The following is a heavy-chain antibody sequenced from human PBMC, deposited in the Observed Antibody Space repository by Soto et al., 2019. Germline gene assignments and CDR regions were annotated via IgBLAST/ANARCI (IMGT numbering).Heavy chain of an antibody. V-gene: IGHV3-30*18. D-gene: IGHD3-3*01. Sequence: LRLSCAASGFTFSSYGMHWVRQAPGKGPEWVAVISYDGSNKYYADSVKGRFTISRDNSKNTLYLQMNSLRAEDTAVYYCAKEKGYDFWSGSRVGYWGQGTLVTSPQ. CDR1: GFTFSSYG. J-gene: IGHJ4*02. CDR2: ISYDGSNK. CDR3: AKEKGYDFWSGSRVGY.